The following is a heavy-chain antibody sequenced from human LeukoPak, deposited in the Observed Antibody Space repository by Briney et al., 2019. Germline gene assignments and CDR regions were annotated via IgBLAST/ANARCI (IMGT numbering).Heavy chain of an antibody. V-gene: IGHV3-48*03. CDR1: GFTFSSYE. CDR2: ISSSGSTI. D-gene: IGHD2-15*01. J-gene: IGHJ4*02. CDR3: ARRYCSGGSCYYFDC. Sequence: PGGSLRLSCAASGFTFSSYEMNWVRQAPGKGLEWVSYISSSGSTIYYADSVKGRFTISRDNAKNSLYLQMNSLRAEDTAVYYRARRYCSGGSCYYFDCWGQGTLVTVSS.